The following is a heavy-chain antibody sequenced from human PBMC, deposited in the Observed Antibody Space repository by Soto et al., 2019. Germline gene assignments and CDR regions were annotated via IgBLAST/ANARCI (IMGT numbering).Heavy chain of an antibody. D-gene: IGHD3-22*01. J-gene: IGHJ4*02. CDR2: INHSGST. V-gene: IGHV4-34*01. Sequence: SETLSLTCAVYGGSFSGYYWSWIRQPPGKGLEWIGEINHSGSTNYNPSLKGRVTISVDTSKNQFSLKLSSVTAADTAVYYCARGRDGYDFDYWGQGTLVTVSS. CDR1: GGSFSGYY. CDR3: ARGRDGYDFDY.